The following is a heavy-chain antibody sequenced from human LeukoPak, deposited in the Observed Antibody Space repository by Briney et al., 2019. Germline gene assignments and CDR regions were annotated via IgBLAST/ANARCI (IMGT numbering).Heavy chain of an antibody. CDR2: INHSGST. D-gene: IGHD3-10*01. V-gene: IGHV4-34*01. Sequence: SETLSLTCAVYGGSFSGYYWSWIRQPPGKGLEWIGEINHSGSTNYNPSLKSRVTISVDTSKNQFSLKLSSVTAADTAVYYCARGTYYYGSGSYPFDYWGQGTLVTVSS. J-gene: IGHJ4*02. CDR1: GGSFSGYY. CDR3: ARGTYYYGSGSYPFDY.